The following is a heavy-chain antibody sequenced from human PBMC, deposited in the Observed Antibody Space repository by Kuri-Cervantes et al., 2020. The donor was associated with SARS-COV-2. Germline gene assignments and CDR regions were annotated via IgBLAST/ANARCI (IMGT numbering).Heavy chain of an antibody. CDR2: IYYSGST. V-gene: IGHV4-39*01. Sequence: GSLRLSCTVSGVSISSSSYYWGWIRQPPGKGLEWIGSIYYSGSTYYNPSLKSRVTISVDTSKNQFSLKLSSVTAADTAVYYCARATRGRDSHGLDYYGMDVWGQGTTVTVSS. D-gene: IGHD3-16*01. CDR3: ARATRGRDSHGLDYYGMDV. J-gene: IGHJ6*02. CDR1: GVSISSSSYY.